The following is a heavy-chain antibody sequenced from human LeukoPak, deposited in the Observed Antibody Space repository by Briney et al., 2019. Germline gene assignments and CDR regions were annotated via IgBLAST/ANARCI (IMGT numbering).Heavy chain of an antibody. CDR1: GGTFSNYA. D-gene: IGHD3-22*01. CDR3: ARNHDNTGYYDAYFDY. V-gene: IGHV1-69*05. J-gene: IGHJ4*02. CDR2: IIPMFATV. Sequence: SVKVSCKASGGTFSNYAINWVRQAPGQGLDGMGGIIPMFATVNYAQKFQGRVTITTDESTNTAYMELSGLRSEDTAVYYCARNHDNTGYYDAYFDYWGQGTLVTVSS.